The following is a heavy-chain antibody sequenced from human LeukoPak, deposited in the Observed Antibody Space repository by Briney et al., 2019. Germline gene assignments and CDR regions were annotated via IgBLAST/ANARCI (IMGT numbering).Heavy chain of an antibody. CDR1: GYTFTDYY. V-gene: IGHV1-2*02. J-gene: IGHJ1*01. Sequence: GASVKVSCKASGYTFTDYYTHWVRQAPGQGLEWMGWINPNSGGTNYAQKFQGRVTMTRDTSISTAYMELSGLRSDDTAVYYCARRYHYDSSGSFYGFYHWGQGTLVTVSS. D-gene: IGHD3-22*01. CDR3: ARRYHYDSSGSFYGFYH. CDR2: INPNSGGT.